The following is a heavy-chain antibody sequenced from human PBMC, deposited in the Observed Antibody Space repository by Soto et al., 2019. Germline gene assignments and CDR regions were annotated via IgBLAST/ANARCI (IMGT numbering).Heavy chain of an antibody. CDR2: IYHSGST. D-gene: IGHD3-22*01. CDR1: GGSISSSNW. Sequence: SETLSLTCAVSGGSISSSNWWSWVRQPPGKGLEWIGEIYHSGSTNYNPSLKSRVTISVDKSKNQFSLKLSSVTAADTAVYYCARDSRYYYDSSGYQYYFDYWGQGTLVTVSS. J-gene: IGHJ4*02. CDR3: ARDSRYYYDSSGYQYYFDY. V-gene: IGHV4-4*02.